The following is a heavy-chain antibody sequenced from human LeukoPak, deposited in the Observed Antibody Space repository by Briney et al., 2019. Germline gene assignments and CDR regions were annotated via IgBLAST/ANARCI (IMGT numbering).Heavy chain of an antibody. V-gene: IGHV3-23*01. Sequence: GGSLRLSCAASGFTFNTYVMSWVRQAPGKGLEWVSAISGSGGGTYYVDSVKGWFTISRDNSKNTLYLQMNSLRAEDTAVYYCATVYSSSPLRPMDVWGQGTTVTVSS. CDR1: GFTFNTYV. CDR3: ATVYSSSPLRPMDV. J-gene: IGHJ6*02. CDR2: ISGSGGGT. D-gene: IGHD2-2*01.